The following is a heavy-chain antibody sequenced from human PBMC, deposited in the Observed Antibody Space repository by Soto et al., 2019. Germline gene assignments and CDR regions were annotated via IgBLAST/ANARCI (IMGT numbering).Heavy chain of an antibody. V-gene: IGHV4-30-4*01. J-gene: IGHJ5*02. CDR2: IYYSGST. CDR1: GGSISSGDYY. D-gene: IGHD3-3*01. Sequence: SETLSLTCTVSGGSISSGDYYWSWIRQPPGKGLEWIGYIYYSGSTYYNPSLKSRVTISVDTSKNQFSLKLSSVTAADTAVYYCARVQRYYDFWSGYYTDPLNWFDPWGQGTLVTVSS. CDR3: ARVQRYYDFWSGYYTDPLNWFDP.